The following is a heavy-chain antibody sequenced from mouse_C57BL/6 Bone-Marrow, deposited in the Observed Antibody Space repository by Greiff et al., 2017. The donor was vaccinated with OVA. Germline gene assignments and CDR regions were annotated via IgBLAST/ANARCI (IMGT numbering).Heavy chain of an antibody. CDR3: ARNWVSWFAY. Sequence: QVQLQQSGPGLVQPSQSLSITCTVSGFSLTSYGVHWVRQSPGKGLEWLGVIWSGGSTDYHAAFISRLSISKDNSKSQVFFKMNSLQADDTAIYYCARNWVSWFAYWGQGTLVTVSA. V-gene: IGHV2-2*01. CDR2: IWSGGST. J-gene: IGHJ3*01. CDR1: GFSLTSYG.